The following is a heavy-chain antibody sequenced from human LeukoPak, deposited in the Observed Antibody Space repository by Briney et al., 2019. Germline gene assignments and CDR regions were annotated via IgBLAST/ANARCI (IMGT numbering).Heavy chain of an antibody. CDR1: GFTFGNYA. CDR2: ITGSGAGT. J-gene: IGHJ4*02. Sequence: GGSLRLSCAASGFTFGNYAMTWVRQAPGKGLEWVSTITGSGAGTNYADSVKGRFTISRDNSKNTLYLQMNSLRDEDTAVYYCGLWPGDSGSFYEYWGQGTLVTVSS. CDR3: GLWPGDSGSFYEY. V-gene: IGHV3-23*01. D-gene: IGHD3-10*01.